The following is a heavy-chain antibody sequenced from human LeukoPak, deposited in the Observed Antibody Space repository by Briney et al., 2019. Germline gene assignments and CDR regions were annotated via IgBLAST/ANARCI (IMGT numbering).Heavy chain of an antibody. CDR1: GGSLSRYY. J-gene: IGHJ5*02. Sequence: SETLSLTCTASGGSLSRYYWSWLRQPPGKGLEWIGYIYYSGSTNYNPSLKSRVTISVDTSKNQFSLKLSSVTAADTAVYYCARADGVTMVRGVFPWFDPWGQGTLVTVSS. CDR3: ARADGVTMVRGVFPWFDP. CDR2: IYYSGST. V-gene: IGHV4-59*01. D-gene: IGHD3-10*01.